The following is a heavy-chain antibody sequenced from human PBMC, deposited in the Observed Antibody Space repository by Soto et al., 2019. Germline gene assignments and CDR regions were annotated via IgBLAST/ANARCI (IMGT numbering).Heavy chain of an antibody. Sequence: ESVGGVVQPGRSLRLSCAASGFTFSNFGMHWVRQAPGTGLEWVAAISSDGSDKYYSESVKGRFTISRDNSTNTLFLQMNSLRVEDTAVYYCAKGSEVARQELDYWGQGTLVTVSS. J-gene: IGHJ4*02. D-gene: IGHD2-15*01. CDR3: AKGSEVARQELDY. CDR1: GFTFSNFG. CDR2: ISSDGSDK. V-gene: IGHV3-30*18.